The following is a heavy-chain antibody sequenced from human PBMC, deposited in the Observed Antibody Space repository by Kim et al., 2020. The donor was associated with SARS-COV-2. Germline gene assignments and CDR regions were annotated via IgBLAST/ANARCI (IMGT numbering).Heavy chain of an antibody. D-gene: IGHD1-1*01. CDR3: AGPRNLYWYFDL. Sequence: SETLPLTCAVSGGSLSDYSWSWIRQPPGKGLEWIGEVYHRGSTNYNPSLKSRVTISLDMSKNQFSLKLTSVTAADTAVYYCAGPRNLYWYFDLWGRGTLVTVSS. J-gene: IGHJ2*01. V-gene: IGHV4-34*01. CDR1: GGSLSDYS. CDR2: VYHRGST.